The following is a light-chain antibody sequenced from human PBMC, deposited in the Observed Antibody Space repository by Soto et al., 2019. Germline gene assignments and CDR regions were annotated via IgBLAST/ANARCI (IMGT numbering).Light chain of an antibody. V-gene: IGLV1-51*01. Sequence: QSVLTQPPSLSAAPGQKVTISCSGGSSNIGNSYVSWYQQLPGTAPKLLIYDNNKRPSGIPDRFSGYKSGTSATLGITGLKTGDEADYYCGTWDSSLSAVVFGGGPKVTVL. CDR1: SSNIGNSY. CDR3: GTWDSSLSAVV. CDR2: DNN. J-gene: IGLJ2*01.